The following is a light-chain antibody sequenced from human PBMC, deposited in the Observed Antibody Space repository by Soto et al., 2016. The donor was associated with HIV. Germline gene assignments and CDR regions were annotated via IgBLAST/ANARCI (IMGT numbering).Light chain of an antibody. J-gene: IGKJ3*01. Sequence: DIRLTQSPPTLSASVGDRVTITCQASQDIGNYLNWYQQKPGKAPKLLIYDASNLETGVPSRFSGSGSGTDFTFIISSLQPEDIATYYCQLVMNNVLFTFGLGTKVD. CDR1: QDIGNY. V-gene: IGKV1-33*01. CDR2: DAS. CDR3: QLVMNNVLFT.